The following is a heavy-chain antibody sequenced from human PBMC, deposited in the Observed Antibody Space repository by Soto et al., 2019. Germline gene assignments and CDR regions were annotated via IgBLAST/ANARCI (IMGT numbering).Heavy chain of an antibody. V-gene: IGHV4-4*02. Sequence: QVQLQESGPGLVKPSGTLSLTCTVSGASISSTSSGDWWSWVRQTPEKGLEWIGEIHHSGSSNYNPSLKSRVTMSVDKSKIQFSLRLSSVTAADTAAYYCAKMVGATLVDYWGQGTLVTVSS. CDR3: AKMVGATLVDY. CDR1: GASISSTSSGDW. D-gene: IGHD1-26*01. J-gene: IGHJ4*02. CDR2: IHHSGSS.